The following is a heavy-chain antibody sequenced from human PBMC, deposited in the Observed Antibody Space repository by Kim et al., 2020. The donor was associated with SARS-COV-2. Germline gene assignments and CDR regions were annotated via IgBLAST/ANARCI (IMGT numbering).Heavy chain of an antibody. CDR3: ARGIAAAGDFDY. CDR1: GYSISSGYY. Sequence: SETLSLTCTVSGYSISSGYYWGWIRQPPGKGLGWIGSIYHSGSTYYNPSLKSRVTISVDTSKNQFSLKLSSVTAADTAVYYCARGIAAAGDFDYWGQGTLVTVSS. J-gene: IGHJ4*02. V-gene: IGHV4-38-2*02. D-gene: IGHD6-13*01. CDR2: IYHSGST.